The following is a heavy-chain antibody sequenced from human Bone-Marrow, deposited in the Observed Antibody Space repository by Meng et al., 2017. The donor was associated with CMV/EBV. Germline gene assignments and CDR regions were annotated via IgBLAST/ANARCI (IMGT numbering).Heavy chain of an antibody. CDR2: MNPNSGNT. Sequence: ASVKVSCKASGGTFSSYTISWVRQATGQGLEWMGWMNPNSGNTGYAQKFQGRVTMTRNTSISTAYMELSSLRSEDTAVYYCARDGGNRAFDIWGQGTMVTVSS. CDR3: ARDGGNRAFDI. CDR1: GGTFSSYT. J-gene: IGHJ3*02. D-gene: IGHD4-23*01. V-gene: IGHV1-8*02.